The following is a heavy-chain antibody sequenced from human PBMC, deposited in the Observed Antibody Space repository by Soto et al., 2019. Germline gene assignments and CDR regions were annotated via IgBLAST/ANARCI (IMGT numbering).Heavy chain of an antibody. D-gene: IGHD3-3*01. CDR1: GFTFSSYS. CDR2: ISSSSSYI. J-gene: IGHJ4*02. Sequence: DVQLVESGGGLVKPGGSLRLSCAASGFTFSSYSMNWVRQAPGKGLEWVSSISSSSSYIYYADSVKGRFTISRDNAKNSLYLQMNSLRAEDTAVYYCARDPEWLLGYYFDYWGQGTLVTVSS. V-gene: IGHV3-21*01. CDR3: ARDPEWLLGYYFDY.